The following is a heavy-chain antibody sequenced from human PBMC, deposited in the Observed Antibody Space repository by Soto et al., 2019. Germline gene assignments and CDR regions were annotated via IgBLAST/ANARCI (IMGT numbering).Heavy chain of an antibody. Sequence: ASLKVSCKTSGYTFTGYSMRWVRQAPGQGLEWMGWIGAFIGNTNYAQKFQGRVTITADTSTCTVYMELRSLRSGDTAVYYWTRDREAAPGNWVDPWGQGTRVTVPS. D-gene: IGHD2-15*01. CDR2: IGAFIGNT. V-gene: IGHV1-18*01. CDR3: TRDREAAPGNWVDP. CDR1: GYTFTGYS. J-gene: IGHJ5*02.